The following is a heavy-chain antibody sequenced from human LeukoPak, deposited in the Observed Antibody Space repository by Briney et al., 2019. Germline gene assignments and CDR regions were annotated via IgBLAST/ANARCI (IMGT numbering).Heavy chain of an antibody. CDR3: ARDLRVIAIRAGGHAFDI. D-gene: IGHD2-21*01. V-gene: IGHV4-39*02. CDR1: GGSISNRSYY. CDR2: IYYSGST. Sequence: PSGTLSPTCTDSGGSISNRSYYWAWIRQPPGKGLEWIGSIYYSGSTYYNPSLKRRLTISVDTSKNQFSLKLSSATAADTAVYYCARDLRVIAIRAGGHAFDIWGQGTMVTVSS. J-gene: IGHJ3*02.